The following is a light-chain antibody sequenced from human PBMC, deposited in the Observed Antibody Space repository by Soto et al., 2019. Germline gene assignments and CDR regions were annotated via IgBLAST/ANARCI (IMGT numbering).Light chain of an antibody. Sequence: DTVLTQSPGILSLSPGERATLSCRASQSVSSNYLAWYQQKPGQAPRLLIYVASSRATDVPDRFSGSGSGTDFTLAISRLEPEDFAVYHCQQYGSLPITFGGGTKVEIK. CDR1: QSVSSNY. CDR2: VAS. J-gene: IGKJ4*02. CDR3: QQYGSLPIT. V-gene: IGKV3-20*01.